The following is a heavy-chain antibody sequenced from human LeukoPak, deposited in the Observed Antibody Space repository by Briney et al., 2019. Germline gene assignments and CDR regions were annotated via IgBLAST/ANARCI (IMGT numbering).Heavy chain of an antibody. V-gene: IGHV3-74*01. CDR2: INSDGSSI. CDR1: GFTFSSHW. Sequence: GGSLRLSCAASGFTFSSHWMHWVRQAPGKGLVWVSRINSDGSSISYADSVKGRFTISRDNAKNTLYLQMNSLRAEDTAVYYCARSGNFWSGYYHYWGQGTLVTVSS. CDR3: ARSGNFWSGYYHY. D-gene: IGHD3-3*01. J-gene: IGHJ4*02.